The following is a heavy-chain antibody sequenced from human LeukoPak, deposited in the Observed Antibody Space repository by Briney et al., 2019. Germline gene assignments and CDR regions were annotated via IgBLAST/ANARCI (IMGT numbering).Heavy chain of an antibody. Sequence: SETLSLTCTVSGGSISSYYWSWIRQPAGKGLEWIGRIYSSGSTNYNPSLKSRLTMSIDTSKNQFSLKLSSVTAADTAVYYCARDRGELLSNWFDPWGQGTLVTVSS. CDR2: IYSSGST. D-gene: IGHD3-10*01. CDR3: ARDRGELLSNWFDP. V-gene: IGHV4-4*07. J-gene: IGHJ5*02. CDR1: GGSISSYY.